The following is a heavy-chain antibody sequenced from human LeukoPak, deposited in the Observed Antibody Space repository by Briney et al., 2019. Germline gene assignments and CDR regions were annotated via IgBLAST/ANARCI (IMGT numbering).Heavy chain of an antibody. Sequence: SETLSLTCTVSGGSISSSGYYWGWIRQPPGKGLEWIGSIYYSGSTYYNPSLKSRVTISVDTSKNQFSLKLSSVTAADTAVYYCARVIWGGGVYSYGYNEGLNWFDPWGQGTLVTVSS. CDR3: ARVIWGGGVYSYGYNEGLNWFDP. V-gene: IGHV4-39*07. CDR2: IYYSGST. CDR1: GGSISSSGYY. D-gene: IGHD5-18*01. J-gene: IGHJ5*02.